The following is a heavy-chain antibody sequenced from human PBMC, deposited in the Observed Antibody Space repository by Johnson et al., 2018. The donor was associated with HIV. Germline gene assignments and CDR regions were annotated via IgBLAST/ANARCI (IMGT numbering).Heavy chain of an antibody. CDR2: ISYDGSNK. CDR1: GFTFSSYG. CDR3: AKANYYVYAFDI. V-gene: IGHV3-30*18. J-gene: IGHJ3*02. Sequence: QVQLVESGGGVVQPGRSLRLSCAASGFTFSSYGMHWVRQAPGKGLEWVAVISYDGSNKYYADSVKGRFTISRDNSKNTLYLHMNSLRVEDTAVYYCAKANYYVYAFDIWGQGTMVTVSS. D-gene: IGHD3-22*01.